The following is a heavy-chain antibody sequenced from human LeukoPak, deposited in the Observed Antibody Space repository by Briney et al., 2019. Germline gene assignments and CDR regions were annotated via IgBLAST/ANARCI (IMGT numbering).Heavy chain of an antibody. D-gene: IGHD5-12*01. CDR3: ARHRSDGYDDDAFDI. Sequence: SETLSLTCTVSGGSISSSSYYWGWIRQPPGKGLEWIGSIYYSGSTYYNPSLKSRVTISVDTSKNQFSLKLSSVTAADTAVYYCARHRSDGYDDDAFDIWGHGTMVTVSS. V-gene: IGHV4-39*01. CDR1: GGSISSSSYY. CDR2: IYYSGST. J-gene: IGHJ3*02.